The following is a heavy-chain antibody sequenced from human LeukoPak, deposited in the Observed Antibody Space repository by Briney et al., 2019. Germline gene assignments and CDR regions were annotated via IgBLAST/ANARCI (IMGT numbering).Heavy chain of an antibody. V-gene: IGHV3-73*01. CDR2: IRSKANSHAT. Sequence: GGSLRLSCATSGFTFSGSAIHWVRQASGKGLEWVGRIRSKANSHATTDAASVKGRFTISRDDSKNTAYLQMNSLKTEDTAVYYCTRPSYDSSVSGVVYWGQGTLVTVSS. CDR1: GFTFSGSA. CDR3: TRPSYDSSVSGVVY. J-gene: IGHJ4*02. D-gene: IGHD3-22*01.